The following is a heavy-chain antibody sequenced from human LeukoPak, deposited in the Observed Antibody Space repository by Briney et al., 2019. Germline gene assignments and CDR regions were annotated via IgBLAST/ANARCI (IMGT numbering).Heavy chain of an antibody. CDR3: AKGFRVATTHFDY. CDR2: ISYDGSNK. V-gene: IGHV3-30*18. CDR1: GFTSSSYG. J-gene: IGHJ4*02. Sequence: PGGSLRLSCAASGFTSSSYGMHWVRQAPGKGLEWVAVISYDGSNKYYADSVKGRFTISRDNSKNTLYLQMNSLRAEDTAVYYCAKGFRVATTHFDYWGQGTLVTVSS. D-gene: IGHD5-12*01.